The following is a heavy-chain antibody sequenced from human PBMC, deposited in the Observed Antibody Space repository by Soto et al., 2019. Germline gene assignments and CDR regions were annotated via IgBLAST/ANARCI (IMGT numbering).Heavy chain of an antibody. J-gene: IGHJ4*02. CDR2: ITGSGGST. CDR3: AKGPWDGSPYYFDY. CDR1: GFTFSSYA. Sequence: PVGSLRLSCAASGFTFSSYAVTWVRQAPGKGLEWVSAITGSGGSTYYADSVKGRFTISRDNSKNTLFLQMNSLRPEDTAVYSCAKGPWDGSPYYFDYWGQGTLVTVSS. V-gene: IGHV3-23*01. D-gene: IGHD1-26*01.